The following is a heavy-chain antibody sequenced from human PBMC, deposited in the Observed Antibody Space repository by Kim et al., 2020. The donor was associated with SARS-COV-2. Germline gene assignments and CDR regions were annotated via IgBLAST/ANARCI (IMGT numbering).Heavy chain of an antibody. Sequence: SVKVSCKASGGTFSSYAISWVRQAPGQGLEWMGGIIPIFGTANYAQKFQGRVTITADESTSTAYMELSSLRSEDTAVYYCAREFLDTAMVPYYYYGMDVWGQGTTVTVSS. V-gene: IGHV1-69*13. CDR2: IIPIFGTA. CDR3: AREFLDTAMVPYYYYGMDV. CDR1: GGTFSSYA. J-gene: IGHJ6*02. D-gene: IGHD5-18*01.